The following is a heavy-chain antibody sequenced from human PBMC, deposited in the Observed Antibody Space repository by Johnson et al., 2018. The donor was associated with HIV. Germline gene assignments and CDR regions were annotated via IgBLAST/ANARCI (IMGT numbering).Heavy chain of an antibody. J-gene: IGHJ3*02. V-gene: IGHV3-13*01. D-gene: IGHD1-7*01. CDR1: GFTFSSYD. Sequence: EKLVESGGGLVQPGGSLRLSCAASGFTFSSYDMHWVRQATGKGLEWVSAIGTAGDKYYPGSVKGRFTISRENAKNSLYLQMNSLRAEDTAVYDCAREATGTTNAFYMWGQGTMVTVSS. CDR3: AREATGTTNAFYM. CDR2: IGTAGDK.